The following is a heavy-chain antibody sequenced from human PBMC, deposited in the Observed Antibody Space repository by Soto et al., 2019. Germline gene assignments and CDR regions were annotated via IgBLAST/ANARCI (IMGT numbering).Heavy chain of an antibody. D-gene: IGHD3-10*01. J-gene: IGHJ4*02. CDR3: ARVVWFGEHDY. Sequence: EVQLLESGGGLVQPGGSLRLSCAASGFTSSTYGMSWVRQAPGKGLEWVAVISGRGGSTEYADSVKGRFAISRDNLMNTVYLQMYTLRAEDTAAYYCARVVWFGEHDYWGQGTQVTVSS. CDR2: ISGRGGST. V-gene: IGHV3-23*01. CDR1: GFTSSTYG.